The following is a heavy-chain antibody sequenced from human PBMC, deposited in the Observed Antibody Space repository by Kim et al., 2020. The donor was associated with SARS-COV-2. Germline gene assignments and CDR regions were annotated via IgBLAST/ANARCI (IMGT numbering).Heavy chain of an antibody. CDR3: AGSLSGYYGLDY. CDR2: K. J-gene: IGHJ4*02. V-gene: IGHV3-33*01. Sequence: KFYADSVKGRFTISRGNSKNTLYLQMNSLRAEDTAVYYCAGSLSGYYGLDYWGQGTLVTVSS. D-gene: IGHD3-22*01.